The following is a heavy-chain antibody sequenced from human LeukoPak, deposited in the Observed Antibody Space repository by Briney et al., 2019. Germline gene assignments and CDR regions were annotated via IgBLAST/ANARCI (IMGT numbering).Heavy chain of an antibody. Sequence: SETLSLTCAVYGGSFSGYYWSWIRQPPGKGLEWIGEINHSGSTNYNPSLKSRVTISVDTSKNQFSLKLSSVTAADTAVYYCARGTAYGSGSYHRNWGQGTLVTVSS. CDR1: GGSFSGYY. J-gene: IGHJ4*02. CDR2: INHSGST. CDR3: ARGTAYGSGSYHRN. D-gene: IGHD3-10*01. V-gene: IGHV4-34*01.